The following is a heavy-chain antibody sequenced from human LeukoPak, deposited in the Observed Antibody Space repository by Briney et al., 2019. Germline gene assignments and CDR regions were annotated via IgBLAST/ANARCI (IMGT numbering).Heavy chain of an antibody. Sequence: GSSVTVSCKASGGTFSIYAISWVRQGPGQGLEWMGRIIPILGIANYAQKFQGRVTITADKSTSTAYMELSSLRSEDTAVYYCARGVTMVRGVMDNYGMDVWGQGTTVTVSS. J-gene: IGHJ6*02. CDR2: IIPILGIA. V-gene: IGHV1-69*04. CDR1: GGTFSIYA. D-gene: IGHD3-10*01. CDR3: ARGVTMVRGVMDNYGMDV.